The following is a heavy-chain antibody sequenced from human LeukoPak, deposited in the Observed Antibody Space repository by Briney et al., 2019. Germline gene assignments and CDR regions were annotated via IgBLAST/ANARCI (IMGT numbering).Heavy chain of an antibody. J-gene: IGHJ3*02. Sequence: GGSLRLSCAASEFTFSAYSMNWVRQAPGKGLEWVSCISSRGTYIYYADSVEGRFTISRDNARNSLYLKMNSLRAEDTAVYYCARAEDGYSYGYGDAFDIWGQGTMVTVSS. CDR2: ISSRGTYI. CDR1: EFTFSAYS. CDR3: ARAEDGYSYGYGDAFDI. D-gene: IGHD5-18*01. V-gene: IGHV3-21*01.